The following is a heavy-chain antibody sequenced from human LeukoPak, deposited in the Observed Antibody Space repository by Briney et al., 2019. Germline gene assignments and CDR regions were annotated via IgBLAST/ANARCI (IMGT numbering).Heavy chain of an antibody. CDR1: GFTFSSYG. V-gene: IGHV3-33*01. CDR2: IWYDGSNK. D-gene: IGHD3-10*01. J-gene: IGHJ6*02. CDR3: ATAPYYYGSGSYPYYYYGMNV. Sequence: GGSLRLSCAASGFTFSSYGMHWVRQAPGKGLEWVAVIWYDGSNKYYADSVKGRFTISRDNSKNTLYLQMNSLRAEDTAVYYCATAPYYYGSGSYPYYYYGMNVWGQGTTVTVSS.